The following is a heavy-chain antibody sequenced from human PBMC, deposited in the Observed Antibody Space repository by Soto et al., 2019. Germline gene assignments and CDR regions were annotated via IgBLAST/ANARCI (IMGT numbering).Heavy chain of an antibody. Sequence: LALSCTVAGGSISSYYWSWIRQPPGKGLEWIGYIYNSGSTNYNPSLKSRVTISVDTSKNQFSLKLSSVTAADTAVYYCARVGGFGATTIDYWGQGTLVTVS. J-gene: IGHJ4*02. CDR1: GGSISSYY. CDR2: IYNSGST. CDR3: ARVGGFGATTIDY. D-gene: IGHD3-10*01. V-gene: IGHV4-59*08.